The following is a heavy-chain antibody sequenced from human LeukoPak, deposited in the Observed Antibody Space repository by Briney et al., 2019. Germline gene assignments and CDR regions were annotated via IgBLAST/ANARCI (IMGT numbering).Heavy chain of an antibody. V-gene: IGHV5-10-1*01. CDR3: ARQEKSGYYFDY. D-gene: IGHD3-10*01. CDR2: IDPSDSYT. Sequence: GESLKISCKGSGYSFTSYWISWVRQMPGKGLEWMGRIDPSDSYTNYSPSFQGHVTISADKSISTAYPQWSSLKASDTAMYYCARQEKSGYYFDYWGQGTLVTVSS. CDR1: GYSFTSYW. J-gene: IGHJ4*02.